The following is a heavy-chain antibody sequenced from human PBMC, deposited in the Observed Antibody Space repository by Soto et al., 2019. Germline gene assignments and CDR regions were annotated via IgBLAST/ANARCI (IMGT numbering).Heavy chain of an antibody. V-gene: IGHV4-34*01. J-gene: IGHJ5*02. CDR3: ARVPDR. Sequence: LSETPSLTCAVCVGSFSDYYWSWIRQPPGKGLEWIGEINHSGSTNYNPSLKSRVTISVDTSKNQFSLKLSSVTAADTAVYYCARVPDRWGQGTLVTVSS. CDR2: INHSGST. D-gene: IGHD2-2*01. CDR1: VGSFSDYY.